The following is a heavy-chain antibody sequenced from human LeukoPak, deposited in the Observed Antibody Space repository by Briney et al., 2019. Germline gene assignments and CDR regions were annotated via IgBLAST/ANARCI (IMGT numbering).Heavy chain of an antibody. Sequence: ASVNVSCKSSVYTFTGYYFHSVRQAPGQGLEWMGLINPNSGGTNYAQNFQGRVTMTRDMSISTAYLELSRLRSDDTAVYYCASGGGADYWSGYYLDYWGQGTLVTVSS. V-gene: IGHV1-2*02. CDR1: VYTFTGYY. CDR2: INPNSGGT. CDR3: ASGGGADYWSGYYLDY. J-gene: IGHJ4*02. D-gene: IGHD3-3*01.